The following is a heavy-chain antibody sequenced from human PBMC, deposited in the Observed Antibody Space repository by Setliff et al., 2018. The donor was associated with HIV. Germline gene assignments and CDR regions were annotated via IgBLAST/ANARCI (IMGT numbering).Heavy chain of an antibody. D-gene: IGHD1-26*01. V-gene: IGHV3-48*03. CDR1: GFTFSNYE. Sequence: PGGSLRLSCAASGFTFSNYEMNWVRQAPGKGLEWVSYISSSGTTIYYADSVKGRFTIPRDTAKKSLYLQMNSLRAEDTAVYYCARSTVGATFLHNDYWGQGTLVTVSS. CDR3: ARSTVGATFLHNDY. CDR2: ISSSGTTI. J-gene: IGHJ4*02.